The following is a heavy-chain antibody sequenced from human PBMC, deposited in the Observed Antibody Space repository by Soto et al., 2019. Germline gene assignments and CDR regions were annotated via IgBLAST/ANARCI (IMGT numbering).Heavy chain of an antibody. D-gene: IGHD1-26*01. CDR1: GFTFSTYW. V-gene: IGHV3-74*01. CDR3: ARAPRDIWELPGY. J-gene: IGHJ4*02. CDR2: IKSDGSST. Sequence: GGSLRLSCAASGFTFSTYWMHWVRQAPGKGLVWVSRIKSDGSSTSYAASVKGRFTISRDNAKDTLYLQMHSLGAEDTAVYYCARAPRDIWELPGYWGRGTLVTVSS.